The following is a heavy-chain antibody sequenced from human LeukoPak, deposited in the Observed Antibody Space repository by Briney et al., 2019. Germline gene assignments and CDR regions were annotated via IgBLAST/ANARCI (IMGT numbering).Heavy chain of an antibody. CDR2: IYSTGST. CDR3: ARHTPTVDYYYHMDV. V-gene: IGHV4-4*07. Sequence: SETLSLTCTVSGDSITGYYWSWIRQFAGKGLEWIGHIYSTGSTDYNPSLKSRVTMSVDTSKNHFSLKLSSVTAADTAVYYCARHTPTVDYYYHMDVWGKGTTVTVSS. CDR1: GDSITGYY. D-gene: IGHD4-23*01. J-gene: IGHJ6*03.